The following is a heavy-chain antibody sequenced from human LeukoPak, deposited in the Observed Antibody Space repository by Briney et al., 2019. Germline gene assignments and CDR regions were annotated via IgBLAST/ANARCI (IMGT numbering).Heavy chain of an antibody. D-gene: IGHD4-17*01. CDR3: ASALNYGDYFYYYYMDV. CDR1: GGSISSYY. V-gene: IGHV4-34*01. Sequence: SETLSLTCTVSGGSISSYYWSWIRQPAGKGLEWIGEINHSGSTNYNPSLKSRVTISVDTSKNQFSLKLSSVTAADTAVYYCASALNYGDYFYYYYMDVWGKGTTVTVSS. CDR2: INHSGST. J-gene: IGHJ6*03.